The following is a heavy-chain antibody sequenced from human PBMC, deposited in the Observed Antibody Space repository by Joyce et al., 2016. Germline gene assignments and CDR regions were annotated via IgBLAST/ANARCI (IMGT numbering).Heavy chain of an antibody. V-gene: IGHV3-23*01. D-gene: IGHD3-16*02. CDR3: AKALSPYYDYIWGSYLDAFDI. Sequence: EVQLLESGGGLVQPGGSLRLSCAASGFPFSSYAMSWVRQVPGKGLEWVSAISGSGTSTYYADSVKGRFTISRDNSKNTLYLQMNSLRAEDTAVYYCAKALSPYYDYIWGSYLDAFDIWGQGTMVTVSS. CDR2: ISGSGTST. J-gene: IGHJ3*02. CDR1: GFPFSSYA.